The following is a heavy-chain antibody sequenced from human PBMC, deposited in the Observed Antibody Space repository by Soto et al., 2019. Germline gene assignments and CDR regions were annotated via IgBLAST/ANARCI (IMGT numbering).Heavy chain of an antibody. CDR3: ERVGVPAATPIDY. D-gene: IGHD2-2*01. V-gene: IGHV4-34*01. CDR1: GGSFSGYY. CDR2: INHSGST. Sequence: SETLSLTCAVYGGSFSGYYWSWIRQPPGKGLEWIGEINHSGSTNYNPSLKSRVTISVDTSKNQFSLKLSSVTAADTAVYYCERVGVPAATPIDYWGQGTPVTVSS. J-gene: IGHJ4*02.